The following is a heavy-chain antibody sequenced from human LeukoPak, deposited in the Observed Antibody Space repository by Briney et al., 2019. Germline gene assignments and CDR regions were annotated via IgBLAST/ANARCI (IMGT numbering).Heavy chain of an antibody. CDR1: GGSISSYY. D-gene: IGHD3-22*01. J-gene: IGHJ5*02. Sequence: SETLSLTCTASGGSISSYYWSWIRQPPGKGLEWIGYIYYSGSTNYNPSLKSRVTISVDTSKNQFSLKLSSVTAADTAVYYCARDSYYDSSGLAPWGQGILVTVSS. CDR2: IYYSGST. CDR3: ARDSYYDSSGLAP. V-gene: IGHV4-59*12.